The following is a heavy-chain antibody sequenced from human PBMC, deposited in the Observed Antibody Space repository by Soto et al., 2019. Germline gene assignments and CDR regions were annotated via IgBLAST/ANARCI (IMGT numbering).Heavy chain of an antibody. Sequence: QVQLQQWGAGLLKPSETLSLTCAVYGGSFSGYYWSWIRQPPGKGLEWIGEINHSGSTNYNPSLKSRVTISVDTSKNQFSLKLSSVTAADTAVYYCAMRFRGVITYDYWGQGTLVTVSS. CDR3: AMRFRGVITYDY. CDR1: GGSFSGYY. CDR2: INHSGST. D-gene: IGHD3-10*01. V-gene: IGHV4-34*01. J-gene: IGHJ4*02.